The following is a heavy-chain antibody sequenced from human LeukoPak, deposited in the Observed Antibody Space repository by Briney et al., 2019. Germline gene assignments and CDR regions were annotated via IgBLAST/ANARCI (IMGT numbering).Heavy chain of an antibody. CDR2: MNPNSGNT. V-gene: IGHV1-8*01. Sequence: ASVKVSCKASGYTFTSYDINWVRQATGQGVEWMGWMNPNSGNTGYAQKFQGRVTMTRNTSISTAYMELSSLRSEDTAVYYCAGKSGSYFPPNDNWFDPWGQGTLVTVSS. CDR3: AGKSGSYFPPNDNWFDP. CDR1: GYTFTSYD. J-gene: IGHJ5*02. D-gene: IGHD1-26*01.